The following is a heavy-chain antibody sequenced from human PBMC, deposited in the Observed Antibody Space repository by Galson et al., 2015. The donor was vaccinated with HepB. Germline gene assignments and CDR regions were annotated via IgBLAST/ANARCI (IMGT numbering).Heavy chain of an antibody. V-gene: IGHV3-48*03. J-gene: IGHJ4*02. CDR3: ARDPPSGSHWDYFDY. Sequence: SLRLSCAASGFTFSSYGMNWVRQAPGKGLEWVSYISSSGSTIYYADSVKGRFTISRDNAKNSLYLQMNSLRAEDTAVYYCARDPPSGSHWDYFDYWGQGTLVTVSS. CDR1: GFTFSSYG. D-gene: IGHD1-26*01. CDR2: ISSSGSTI.